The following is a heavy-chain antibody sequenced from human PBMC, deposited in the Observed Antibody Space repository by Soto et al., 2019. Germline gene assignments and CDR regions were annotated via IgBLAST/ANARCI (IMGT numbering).Heavy chain of an antibody. D-gene: IGHD2-8*01. V-gene: IGHV3-23*01. Sequence: EVQLLESGGGLVQPGGSLRLSCAASGFTFRNYAMSWVRQTPGKGLEWVSGISESGSGTYYSNSARGRFAVSRDNSKGTLYLQMNGLEVGDTAIYYCVKDWAMGGPQPLWGPGTLVTVSS. J-gene: IGHJ4*02. CDR2: ISESGSGT. CDR1: GFTFRNYA. CDR3: VKDWAMGGPQPL.